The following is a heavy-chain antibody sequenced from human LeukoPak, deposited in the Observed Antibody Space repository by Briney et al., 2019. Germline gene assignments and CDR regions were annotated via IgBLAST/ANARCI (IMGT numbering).Heavy chain of an antibody. CDR3: AKALLGYCSSTSCKNLDY. D-gene: IGHD2-2*01. CDR2: ISSSSSTI. J-gene: IGHJ4*02. V-gene: IGHV3-48*04. CDR1: GFTFSSYS. Sequence: GGSLRLSCAASGFTFSSYSMNWVRQAPGKGLEWVSYISSSSSTIYYADSVKGRFTISRDNAKNSLYLQMNSLRAEDTAVYYCAKALLGYCSSTSCKNLDYWGQGTLVTVSS.